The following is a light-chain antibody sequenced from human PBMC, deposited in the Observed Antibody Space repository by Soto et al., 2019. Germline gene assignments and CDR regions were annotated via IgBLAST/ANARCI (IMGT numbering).Light chain of an antibody. Sequence: EVVLTQSPASLSLSPGERATLSCRASQSVASHLAWYQQKPGQAPRLLIYDATKRATGIPARFSGNGFGTYFPLTISSREPEDVAVYYCQQRSSVITFGQGTRLDIK. CDR3: QQRSSVIT. V-gene: IGKV3-11*01. CDR2: DAT. J-gene: IGKJ5*01. CDR1: QSVASH.